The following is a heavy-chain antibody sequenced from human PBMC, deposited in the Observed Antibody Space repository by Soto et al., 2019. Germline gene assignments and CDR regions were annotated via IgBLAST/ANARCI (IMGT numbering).Heavy chain of an antibody. V-gene: IGHV4-39*01. J-gene: IGHJ4*02. CDR3: ARHRGPTGPNY. D-gene: IGHD3-10*01. CDR1: GDSISSSNYH. Sequence: SETMSLTCTVSGDSISSSNYHWGWIRQPPGKGLEWIGSVYYSGSTYYNPSLKSRVTISIDASKNQFSLNLNSVTATDTAVYYCARHRGPTGPNYWGQGTLVTVSS. CDR2: VYYSGST.